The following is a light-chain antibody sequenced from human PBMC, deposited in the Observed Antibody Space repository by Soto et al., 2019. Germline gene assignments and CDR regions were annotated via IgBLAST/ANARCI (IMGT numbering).Light chain of an antibody. CDR2: TNF. J-gene: IGLJ2*01. Sequence: QSVLTQPSSVSGTHGRRVTISCSGSNSKIGSNTVNWYQQLPGAAPQLLIYTNFQRPSGIPDRFSGSKSVTSASLAISGLQSEDEAHYYCAVWDDSLNGCAFGGGTKFTVL. CDR3: AVWDDSLNGCA. CDR1: NSKIGSNT. V-gene: IGLV1-44*01.